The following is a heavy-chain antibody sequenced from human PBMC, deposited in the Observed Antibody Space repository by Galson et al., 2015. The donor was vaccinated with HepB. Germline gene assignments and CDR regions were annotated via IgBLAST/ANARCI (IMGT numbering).Heavy chain of an antibody. V-gene: IGHV3-48*03. CDR3: ARAPRGLQLTSFDY. CDR2: ISSSGSTI. CDR1: GFTFSSYE. Sequence: SLRLSCAASGFTFSSYEMNWVRQAPGKGLEWVSYISSSGSTIYYADSVKGRFTISRDNAKNSLYPQMSSLRAEDTAVYYCARAPRGLQLTSFDYWGQGTLVTVSS. J-gene: IGHJ4*02. D-gene: IGHD5-24*01.